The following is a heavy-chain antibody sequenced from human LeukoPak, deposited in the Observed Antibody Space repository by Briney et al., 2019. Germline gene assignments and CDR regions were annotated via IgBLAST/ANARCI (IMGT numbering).Heavy chain of an antibody. CDR1: GGTFSSYA. J-gene: IGHJ6*03. Sequence: SVKVSCKASGGTFSSYAISWVRQAPGQGLEWMGGIIPIFGTANYAQKFQGRVTITTDESTSTAYMELSSLRSEDTAVYYCAQSPGFVTPSYYYYMDVWGKGTTVTVSS. D-gene: IGHD2-21*02. CDR3: AQSPGFVTPSYYYYMDV. CDR2: IIPIFGTA. V-gene: IGHV1-69*05.